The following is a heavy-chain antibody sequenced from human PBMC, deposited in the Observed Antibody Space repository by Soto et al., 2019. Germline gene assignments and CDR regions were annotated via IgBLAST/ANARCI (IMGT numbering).Heavy chain of an antibody. CDR2: IIPIFGTA. D-gene: IGHD3-3*02. CDR3: AREISGQSGGGYYFDY. V-gene: IGHV1-69*01. Sequence: QVQLVQSGAEVKKPGSSVMVSCKASGGTFSSYAISWVRQAPGQGLEWMGGIIPIFGTANYAQKFQGRVTITGDESRSPADRERSTRGSEDTAGYYCAREISGQSGGGYYFDYWGQGTLVTVSS. J-gene: IGHJ4*02. CDR1: GGTFSSYA.